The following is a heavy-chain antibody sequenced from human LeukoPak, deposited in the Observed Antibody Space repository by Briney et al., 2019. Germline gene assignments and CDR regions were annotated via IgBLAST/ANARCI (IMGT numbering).Heavy chain of an antibody. CDR2: IENDGTTK. CDR1: GFTFTNFG. D-gene: IGHD3-10*01. J-gene: IGHJ4*02. V-gene: IGHV3-30*02. CDR3: ATMNLQGSGDY. Sequence: GGSLRLSCAASGFTFTNFGMHWVRQAPGKGLEWVAYIENDGTTKTADSVKGRFTISRDNSKSTLFLQMNSLRPEDTAVYYCATMNLQGSGDYWGQGTLVTVSS.